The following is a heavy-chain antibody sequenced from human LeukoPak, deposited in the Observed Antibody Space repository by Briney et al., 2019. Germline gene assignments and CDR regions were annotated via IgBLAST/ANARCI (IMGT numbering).Heavy chain of an antibody. CDR3: ARESERWDIVVVVAAYDY. CDR2: LWYDGNTQ. V-gene: IGHV3-33*01. D-gene: IGHD2-15*01. CDR1: GFKFSDYG. Sequence: GGSLRLSCAASGFKFSDYGMHWVRQAPGKGLEWVAVLWYDGNTQYYADPVKGRFTISRDNSKNTLYLQMNSLRAEDTAVYYCARESERWDIVVVVAAYDYWGQGTLVTVSA. J-gene: IGHJ4*02.